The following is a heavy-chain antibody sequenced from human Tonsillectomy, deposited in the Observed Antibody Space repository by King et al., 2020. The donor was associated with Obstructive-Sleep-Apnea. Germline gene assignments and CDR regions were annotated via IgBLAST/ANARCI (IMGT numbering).Heavy chain of an antibody. D-gene: IGHD3-22*01. V-gene: IGHV4-38-2*02. Sequence: QLQESGPGLVKPSETLSLTCTVSGYSISSGYYWGWIRQPPGKGLEWIGSIYHSGSTYYNPSLKSRVTISVDTSKNQFSLKLSAVTAADPAVYYCAREADYFGSRGYLPHYWDFDLWGRGTLVTVSS. CDR3: AREADYFGSRGYLPHYWDFDL. CDR2: IYHSGST. CDR1: GYSISSGYY. J-gene: IGHJ2*01.